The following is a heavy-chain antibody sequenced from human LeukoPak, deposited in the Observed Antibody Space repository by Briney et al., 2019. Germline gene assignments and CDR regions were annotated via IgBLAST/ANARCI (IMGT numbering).Heavy chain of an antibody. J-gene: IGHJ4*02. CDR2: ISYDGSNK. D-gene: IGHD3-16*02. Sequence: VISYDGSNKYYADSVKGRFTISRDNSKTTLYLQMNSLRAEDTAVYYCAKQGELSLYYFDYWGQGTLVTVSS. CDR3: AKQGELSLYYFDY. V-gene: IGHV3-30*18.